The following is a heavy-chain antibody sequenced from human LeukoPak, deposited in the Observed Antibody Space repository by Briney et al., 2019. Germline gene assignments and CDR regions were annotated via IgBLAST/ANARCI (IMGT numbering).Heavy chain of an antibody. D-gene: IGHD6-13*01. Sequence: QSGGSLRLSCTASGFTFGDYAMSWVRQAPGKGLEWVGFIRSKAYGGTTEYAASVKGRFTISRDDSKSIAYLQMNSLKTEDTAVYYCTTDLIAAAGMPRAFDIWGQGTMVTVSS. J-gene: IGHJ3*02. V-gene: IGHV3-49*04. CDR1: GFTFGDYA. CDR2: IRSKAYGGTT. CDR3: TTDLIAAAGMPRAFDI.